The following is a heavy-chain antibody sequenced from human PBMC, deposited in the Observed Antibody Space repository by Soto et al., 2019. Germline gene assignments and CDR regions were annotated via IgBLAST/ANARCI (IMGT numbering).Heavy chain of an antibody. CDR2: ISGSGGST. V-gene: IGHV3-23*01. CDR3: AKAGVSGWYVGNWFDP. D-gene: IGHD6-19*01. Sequence: GWSLRLSCAASGFTFSSYAMSWVRQAPGKGLEWVSAISGSGGSTYYADSVKGRFTISRDNSKNTLYLQMNSLRAEDTAVYYCAKAGVSGWYVGNWFDPWGQGTLVTVSS. CDR1: GFTFSSYA. J-gene: IGHJ5*02.